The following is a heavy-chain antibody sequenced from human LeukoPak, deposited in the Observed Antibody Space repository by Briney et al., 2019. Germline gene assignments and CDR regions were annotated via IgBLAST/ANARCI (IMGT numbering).Heavy chain of an antibody. CDR3: ARGFSLAYGFEI. V-gene: IGHV4-4*07. J-gene: IGHJ3*02. CDR2: IYTSGTT. CDR1: GGSISSYY. D-gene: IGHD3-10*01. Sequence: SETLSLTCTLSGGSISSYYWGWVRQPAGKGLEWIGRIYTSGTTTYNPSLKSRVTLSEGTSKNQFSLKLSSATAADTAVYYCARGFSLAYGFEIWGQGTMVTVSS.